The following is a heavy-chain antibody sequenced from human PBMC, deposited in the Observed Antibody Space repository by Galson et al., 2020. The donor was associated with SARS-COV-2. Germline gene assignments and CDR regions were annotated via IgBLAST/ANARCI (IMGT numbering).Heavy chain of an antibody. CDR3: AREEQLVGLYYYYYGMDV. V-gene: IGHV6-1*01. CDR2: TYYRSKWYN. D-gene: IGHD6-13*01. Sequence: SQPLPLTCAISGDSVSSNSDAWNWIRKSPSRGLEWLGRTYYRSKWYNAYAVSVKSRITINPDTSKNQFSLQLNSVTPEDTAVYYCAREEQLVGLYYYYYGMDVWGQGTTVTVSS. J-gene: IGHJ6*02. CDR1: GDSVSSNSDA.